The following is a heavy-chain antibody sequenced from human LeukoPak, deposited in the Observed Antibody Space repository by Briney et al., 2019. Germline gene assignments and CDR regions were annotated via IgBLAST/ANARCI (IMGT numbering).Heavy chain of an antibody. J-gene: IGHJ6*03. CDR1: RFTFYDYD. Sequence: SLTLSCAASRFTFYDYDMHWHPQAPRQGLEWGSYISWNSGSVGYADSVKGRLTISRDNAKHSLYLQMNSMRGEDMALYYCAKGGGGTNYYYMDVWGKGTTVTVSS. CDR2: ISWNSGSV. CDR3: AKGGGGTNYYYMDV. V-gene: IGHV3-9*03. D-gene: IGHD1-1*01.